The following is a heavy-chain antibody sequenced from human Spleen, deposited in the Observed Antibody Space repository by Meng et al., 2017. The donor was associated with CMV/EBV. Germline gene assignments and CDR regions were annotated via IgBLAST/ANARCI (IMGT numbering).Heavy chain of an antibody. V-gene: IGHV3-7*01. D-gene: IGHD3-22*01. J-gene: IGHJ4*02. Sequence: LSLTCAASGFTFSSYWMSWVRQAPGKGLEWVANIKQDGSEKYYVDSVKGRFTISRDNAKNSLYLQMNSLRAEDTAVYYCARDRSYYYDSTGLDYWGQGTLVTVSS. CDR2: IKQDGSEK. CDR3: ARDRSYYYDSTGLDY. CDR1: GFTFSSYW.